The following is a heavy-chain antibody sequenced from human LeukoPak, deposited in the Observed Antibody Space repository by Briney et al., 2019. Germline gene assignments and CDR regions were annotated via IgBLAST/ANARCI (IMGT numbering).Heavy chain of an antibody. J-gene: IGHJ4*02. D-gene: IGHD5-12*01. CDR1: AFAFSTYT. CDR3: ARVRSAYDSLDY. CDR2: ISSTSSYI. V-gene: IGHV3-21*01. Sequence: GGSLRLSCAASAFAFSTYTLSWVRQTPGKGLEWVSSISSTSSYIYYADSVKGRFTISRDNARNSLYMRLNSLRAEDTAVYYCARVRSAYDSLDYWGQGTLVTVSS.